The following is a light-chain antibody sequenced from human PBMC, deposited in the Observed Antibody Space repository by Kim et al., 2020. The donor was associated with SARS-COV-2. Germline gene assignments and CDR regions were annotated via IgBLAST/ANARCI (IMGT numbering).Light chain of an antibody. CDR2: DAT. J-gene: IGKJ1*01. CDR1: QTINKK. Sequence: GERATSTCRASQTINKKLVGDKHKPGQAPRLLRDDATTRATGVPARFIGSGYETDFTLTSSRLQSEDFAVYYCQQSNDWPPLTFGQGTKVDIK. V-gene: IGKV3-15*01. CDR3: QQSNDWPPLT.